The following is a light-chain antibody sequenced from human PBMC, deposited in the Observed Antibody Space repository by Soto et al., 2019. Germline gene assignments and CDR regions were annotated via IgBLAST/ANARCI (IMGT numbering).Light chain of an antibody. CDR2: RNN. CDR3: AAWDDSLSAWV. Sequence: QSVLTQPPSASGTPGQRVTISCSGSSSNIGSNYVYWYQQLPGTAPKLLIYRNNQRPSGVPDRSSGDQSGTSASVAISGRRSEDEADYYCAAWDDSLSAWVFGGGTKLTVL. V-gene: IGLV1-47*01. CDR1: SSNIGSNY. J-gene: IGLJ3*02.